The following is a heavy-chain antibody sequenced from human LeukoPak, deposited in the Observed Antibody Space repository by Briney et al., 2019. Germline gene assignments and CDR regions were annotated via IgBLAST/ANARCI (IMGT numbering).Heavy chain of an antibody. V-gene: IGHV4-4*07. CDR1: GGSISSYY. CDR3: ARHLDTAMVQYDY. J-gene: IGHJ4*02. D-gene: IGHD5-18*01. Sequence: SETLSLTCTVSGGSISSYYWSWIRQPAGKGLEWIGRIYTSGSTNYNPSLKRRVTISVDTSKKKFSLKLSSVTAADTAVYYCARHLDTAMVQYDYWGQGTLVTVSS. CDR2: IYTSGST.